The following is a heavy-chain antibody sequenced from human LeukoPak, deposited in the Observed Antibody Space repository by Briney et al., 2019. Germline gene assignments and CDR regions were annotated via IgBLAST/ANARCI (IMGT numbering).Heavy chain of an antibody. CDR2: ISGYNGNT. D-gene: IGHD2-15*01. J-gene: IGHJ5*02. Sequence: ASVKVSCKASGHSFTSYGIRWVRQAPGQGLEWMGWISGYNGNTNYAQKLQGRVTMTTDTSTSTAYMELRSLRSDDTAVYYCARADYYCSGGSCYSNWFDPWGQGTLVTVSS. CDR3: ARADYYCSGGSCYSNWFDP. CDR1: GHSFTSYG. V-gene: IGHV1-18*01.